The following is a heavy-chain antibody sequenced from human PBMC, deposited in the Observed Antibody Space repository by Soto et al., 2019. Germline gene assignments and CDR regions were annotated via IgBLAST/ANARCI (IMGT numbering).Heavy chain of an antibody. Sequence: ASVKVSCKASGYTFTSYGISWVRQAPGQGLEWMGWINANNGNTNYAQKLQGRVTMTRNTSISTAYMELSSLRSEDTAVYYCARSLRITGTQFTSLAFDIWGQGTMVTVSS. J-gene: IGHJ3*02. V-gene: IGHV1-18*01. CDR1: GYTFTSYG. D-gene: IGHD1-20*01. CDR2: INANNGNT. CDR3: ARSLRITGTQFTSLAFDI.